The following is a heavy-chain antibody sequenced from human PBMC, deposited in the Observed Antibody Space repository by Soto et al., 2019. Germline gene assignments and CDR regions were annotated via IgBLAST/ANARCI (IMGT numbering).Heavy chain of an antibody. Sequence: ASVKVSCKASGYTFTDYYMHWVRQAPGQGLEWLGWINPNIGVTNSAQKFRGRVTMTRDTSMSTAYMELSRLRFDDTAVYYCARRSEGAGGFLDYWGQGALVTVSS. D-gene: IGHD1-26*01. CDR2: INPNIGVT. J-gene: IGHJ4*02. V-gene: IGHV1-2*02. CDR1: GYTFTDYY. CDR3: ARRSEGAGGFLDY.